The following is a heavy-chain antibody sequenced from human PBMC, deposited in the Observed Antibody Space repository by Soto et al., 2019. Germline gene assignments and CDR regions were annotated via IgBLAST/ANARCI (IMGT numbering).Heavy chain of an antibody. CDR3: ARASWYSEY. Sequence: PSETLSLTCTVSGGSINNHYWSWIRQPPGKGLEWIGYIYYTGSTNYNPSLKSRVTMSVDTSKNQFSPNLTSLTAADTAIYYCARASWYSEYWGQGTLVTVSS. J-gene: IGHJ4*02. V-gene: IGHV4-59*11. D-gene: IGHD2-15*01. CDR1: GGSINNHY. CDR2: IYYTGST.